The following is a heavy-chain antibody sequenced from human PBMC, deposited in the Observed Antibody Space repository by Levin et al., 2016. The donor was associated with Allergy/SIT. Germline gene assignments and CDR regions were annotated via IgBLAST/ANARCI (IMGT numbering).Heavy chain of an antibody. D-gene: IGHD3-22*01. Sequence: GESLKISCAASGFTFSTYSMNWVRQAPGKGLEWVSSIDPSSSYIYYADSVKGRFTISRDNAKNSVYLQMDSLRDDDTAVYYCAKSQARLLTDAFEIWGQGTMVTVSS. CDR2: IDPSSSYI. CDR3: AKSQARLLTDAFEI. V-gene: IGHV3-21*01. CDR1: GFTFSTYS. J-gene: IGHJ3*02.